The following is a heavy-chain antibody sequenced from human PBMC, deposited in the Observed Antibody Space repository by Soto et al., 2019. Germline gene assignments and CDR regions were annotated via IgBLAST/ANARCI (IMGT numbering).Heavy chain of an antibody. CDR2: ISTYNGGT. J-gene: IGHJ4*02. CDR3: ARDISYGSGTSYGY. D-gene: IGHD3-10*01. V-gene: IGHV1-18*01. CDR1: GYTFTSYG. Sequence: QVQLVQSGGEVKKPGASVKVSCKASGYTFTSYGITWVRQAPGQGLDWMGWISTYNGGTNYAQNLQGRVTMTTDTSTSTASMELRSLRSDDTAIYYCARDISYGSGTSYGYWGQGTLVTVSS.